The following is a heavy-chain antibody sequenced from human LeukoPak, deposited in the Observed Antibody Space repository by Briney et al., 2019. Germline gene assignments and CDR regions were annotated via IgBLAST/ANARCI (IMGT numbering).Heavy chain of an antibody. J-gene: IGHJ4*02. CDR2: INPNSGGT. Sequence: GASVKVSCKASGYTFSGYYMHWVRQAPGQGLEWMGWINPNSGGTNYAQKFPGRVTMTRDTSISTACMELSRLRSDDTAVYYCARCTSGSFNAQFDYWGQGTLVTVSS. V-gene: IGHV1-2*02. D-gene: IGHD1-26*01. CDR3: ARCTSGSFNAQFDY. CDR1: GYTFSGYY.